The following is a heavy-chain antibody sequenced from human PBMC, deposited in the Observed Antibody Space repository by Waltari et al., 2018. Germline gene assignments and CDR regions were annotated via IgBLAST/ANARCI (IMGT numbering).Heavy chain of an antibody. J-gene: IGHJ4*02. CDR1: GFTFTTYW. D-gene: IGHD1-1*01. CDR2: IKPDGSEK. V-gene: IGHV3-7*01. Sequence: EVQLVESGGGLAQPGGSLRLSCAASGFTFTTYWMNWVRQAPGKGLGWVANIKPDGSEKNYVDSVKGRFTSSRDNAKNSLYLQMNSLRAEDTAVYYCARDPALPYKYFDYWGQGTLVTVSS. CDR3: ARDPALPYKYFDY.